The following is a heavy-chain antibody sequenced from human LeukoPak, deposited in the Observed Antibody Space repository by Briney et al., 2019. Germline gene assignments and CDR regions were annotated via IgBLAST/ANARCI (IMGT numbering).Heavy chain of an antibody. J-gene: IGHJ5*02. Sequence: SETLSLTCTVSGGSISSYYWSWIRQPPGKGLEWIGYIYYSGSTNYNPSLKSRVTISVDTSKNQFSLKLSSVTAADTAVYYCARHKDFWSGYLFDPWGQGTLVTVSS. CDR1: GGSISSYY. V-gene: IGHV4-59*08. D-gene: IGHD3-3*01. CDR3: ARHKDFWSGYLFDP. CDR2: IYYSGST.